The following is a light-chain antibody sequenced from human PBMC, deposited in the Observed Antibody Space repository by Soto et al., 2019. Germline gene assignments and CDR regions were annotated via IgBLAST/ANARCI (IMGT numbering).Light chain of an antibody. Sequence: AVVTEESCVSVYLGGTVTLTCGFISGSVSTANNPNWYQQTPGQAPRTLIYSTSTRSSGVPDRFSGSILGNKAALTITGAQADDESDYYCALFMGNGISVFGTGTKVTVL. J-gene: IGLJ1*01. CDR3: ALFMGNGISV. CDR2: STS. V-gene: IGLV8-61*01. CDR1: SGSVSTANN.